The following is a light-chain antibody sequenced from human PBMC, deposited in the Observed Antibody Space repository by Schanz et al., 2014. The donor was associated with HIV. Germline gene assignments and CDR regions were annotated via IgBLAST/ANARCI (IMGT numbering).Light chain of an antibody. CDR3: QQSYGTPRT. J-gene: IGKJ1*01. Sequence: DIQMTQSPSSLSASVGDTVTITCRASQTISYYLSWFQQKPGKAPNLLIYAASSLQSGVPSRFSGSGSGTAFTLTISSLQPEDFATYYCQQSYGTPRTFGQGTKVEIK. CDR2: AAS. V-gene: IGKV1-39*01. CDR1: QTISYY.